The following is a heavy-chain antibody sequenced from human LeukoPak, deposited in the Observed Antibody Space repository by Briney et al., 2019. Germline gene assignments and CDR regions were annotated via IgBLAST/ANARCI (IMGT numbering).Heavy chain of an antibody. J-gene: IGHJ4*02. CDR3: AKANYDFWSLFDY. CDR2: IRYDGSNK. CDR1: GFTFSSYG. V-gene: IGHV3-30*02. D-gene: IGHD3-3*01. Sequence: PGGSLRLSCAAPGFTFSSYGMHWVRQAPGKGLEWVAFIRYDGSNKYYADSVKGRFTISRDNSKNTLYLQMNSLRAEDTAVYYCAKANYDFWSLFDYWGQGTLVTVSS.